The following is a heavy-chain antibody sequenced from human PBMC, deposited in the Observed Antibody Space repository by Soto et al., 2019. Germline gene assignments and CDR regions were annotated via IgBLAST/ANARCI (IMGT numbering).Heavy chain of an antibody. J-gene: IGHJ5*02. CDR2: MNPNSGNT. CDR1: GYTFTSYD. CDR3: ARQRPIVVVVAARTGSWFDP. D-gene: IGHD2-15*01. Sequence: ASVKVSCKASGYTFTSYDINWVRQATGQGLEWMGWMNPNSGNTGYAQKFQGRVTMTRNTSISTAYMERSSLRSEDTAVYYCARQRPIVVVVAARTGSWFDPWGQGTLVTVSS. V-gene: IGHV1-8*01.